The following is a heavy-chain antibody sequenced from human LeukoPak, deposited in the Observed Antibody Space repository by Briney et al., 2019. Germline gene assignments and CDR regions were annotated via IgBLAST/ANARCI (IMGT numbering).Heavy chain of an antibody. CDR1: GGSFGGYY. J-gene: IGHJ4*02. CDR2: INHSGST. D-gene: IGHD6-13*01. Sequence: SETLSLTCAVYGGSFGGYYWSWIRQPPGKGLEWIGEINHSGSTNYNPSLKSRVTISVDTSKNQFSLKLSSVTAADTAVYYCARGRKAAAFDYWGQGTLVTVSS. V-gene: IGHV4-34*01. CDR3: ARGRKAAAFDY.